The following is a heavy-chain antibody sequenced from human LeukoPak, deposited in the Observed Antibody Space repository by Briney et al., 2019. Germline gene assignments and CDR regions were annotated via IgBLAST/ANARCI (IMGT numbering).Heavy chain of an antibody. D-gene: IGHD6-13*01. CDR3: AKGGYSSSWDYMDV. CDR2: IRYDGSNK. J-gene: IGHJ6*03. Sequence: GGSLRLSCAASGFTFSSYGMHWVRQAPGKGLEWVAFIRYDGSNKYYADSVKGRFTISRDNSKNTLYLQMNSLRAEDTAVYYCAKGGYSSSWDYMDVWGKGTTVTISS. V-gene: IGHV3-30*02. CDR1: GFTFSSYG.